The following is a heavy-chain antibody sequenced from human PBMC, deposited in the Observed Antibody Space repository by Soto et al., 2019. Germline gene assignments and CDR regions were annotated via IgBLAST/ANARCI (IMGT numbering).Heavy chain of an antibody. Sequence: GGSLRLSCAASGFTVSSNYMSWVRQAPGEGLEWVSVIYSGGSTYYADSVKGRFTIARDNSKNTLYLQMNSLRAEDTAVYYCARVLYNWNDESVGAFDIWGQGTMVTVSS. D-gene: IGHD1-1*01. CDR2: IYSGGST. CDR1: GFTVSSNY. CDR3: ARVLYNWNDESVGAFDI. J-gene: IGHJ3*02. V-gene: IGHV3-66*01.